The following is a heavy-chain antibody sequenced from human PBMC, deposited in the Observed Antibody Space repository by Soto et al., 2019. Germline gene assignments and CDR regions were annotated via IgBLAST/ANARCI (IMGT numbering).Heavy chain of an antibody. CDR2: IYSGGST. CDR3: AREQRVTIFGVVMGYYFGY. V-gene: IGHV3-66*01. Sequence: PGGSLKLSCAASGFNVSSNYMSWVRQAPGKGLEWASVIYSGGSTYYADSVQGRFTISRDNSKNTLYLQMNSLRAEDTAVYYCAREQRVTIFGVVMGYYFGYWGQGTLVTVSS. CDR1: GFNVSSNY. J-gene: IGHJ4*02. D-gene: IGHD3-3*01.